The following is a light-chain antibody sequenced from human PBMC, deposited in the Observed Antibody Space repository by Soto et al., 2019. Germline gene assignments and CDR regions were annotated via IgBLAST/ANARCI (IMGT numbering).Light chain of an antibody. CDR2: DVS. CDR1: SSDVGGYNY. CDR3: SSYTTSNTRQIV. V-gene: IGLV2-14*01. Sequence: QSALTQPASVSGSPGQSITISCTGTSSDVGGYNYVSWYQQHPGKAPQFMIYDVSNRPSGVSNRFSGSKSGNTASLTISGLQAEDEADYYFSSYTTSNTRQIVFGTGTKLTVL. J-gene: IGLJ1*01.